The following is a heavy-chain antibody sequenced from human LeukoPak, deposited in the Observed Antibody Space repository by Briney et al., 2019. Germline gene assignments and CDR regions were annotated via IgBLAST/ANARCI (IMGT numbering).Heavy chain of an antibody. J-gene: IGHJ4*02. D-gene: IGHD6-13*01. Sequence: AGGSLRLSCAASGFTFSSYAMSWVRQAPGKGLEWVSAISGSGGSTYYADSVKGRFTISRDNSKNTLYLQMNSLRAEDTAVYYCASHNSSSWYDFDYWGQGTLVTVSS. V-gene: IGHV3-23*01. CDR3: ASHNSSSWYDFDY. CDR1: GFTFSSYA. CDR2: ISGSGGST.